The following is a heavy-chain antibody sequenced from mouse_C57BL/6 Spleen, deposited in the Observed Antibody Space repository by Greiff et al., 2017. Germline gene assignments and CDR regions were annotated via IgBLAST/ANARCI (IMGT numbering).Heavy chain of an antibody. Sequence: DVMLVESGGGLVKPGGSLKLSCAASGFTFSSYAMSWVRQTPETRLEWVATLSDGGSYTYYPDNVKGRFTISRYNAKNNLYLQMSHLKSEDTAMYYCARDRDVSYYFDYWGQGTTLTVSS. D-gene: IGHD3-3*01. CDR3: ARDRDVSYYFDY. CDR1: GFTFSSYA. CDR2: LSDGGSYT. V-gene: IGHV5-4*01. J-gene: IGHJ2*01.